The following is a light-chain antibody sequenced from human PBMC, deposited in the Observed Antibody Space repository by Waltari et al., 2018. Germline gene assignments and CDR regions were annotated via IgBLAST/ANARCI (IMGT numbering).Light chain of an antibody. J-gene: IGLJ2*01. CDR2: DDS. V-gene: IGLV3-21*02. Sequence: YVLTQPPSVSVAPGQTARITGAGNNIGDKRVHWYQQKPGQAPVLVVHDDSDRPPGVPGRFAGSNSGSTATVTISRVEAGDEADYYCQVWDSGGDRVVFGGGTRLSVL. CDR3: QVWDSGGDRVV. CDR1: NIGDKR.